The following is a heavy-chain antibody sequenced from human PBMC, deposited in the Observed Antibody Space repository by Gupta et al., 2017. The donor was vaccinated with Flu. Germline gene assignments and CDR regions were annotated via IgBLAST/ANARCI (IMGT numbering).Heavy chain of an antibody. Sequence: EVQLLESGGGLVQPGGSLRLSCAASGFTFSSYAMSWVRQAPGKGLEWVSAISGSGGSTYYADSVKGRFTISRDNSKNTLYLQMNSLRAEDTAVYYCARGVLEWFYGMDVWGQGTTVTVSS. CDR2: ISGSGGST. CDR1: GFTFSSYA. J-gene: IGHJ6*02. CDR3: ARGVLEWFYGMDV. V-gene: IGHV3-23*01. D-gene: IGHD3-3*01.